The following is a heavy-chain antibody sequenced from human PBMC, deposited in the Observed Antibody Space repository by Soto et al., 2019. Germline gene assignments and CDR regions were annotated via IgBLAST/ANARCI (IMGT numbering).Heavy chain of an antibody. CDR3: ARGGISHWAYFYYMDV. CDR2: INHLGSI. D-gene: IGHD2-21*01. V-gene: IGHV4-34*01. CDR1: GGSLSDYF. Sequence: SETLSLTCVVSGGSLSDYFWSWIRQPPGMALEWIGEINHLGSINYNPSLKSRVTMSVDTSKNQFSLTLNSVTAADTATYYCARGGISHWAYFYYMDVCDRGTTVTVS. J-gene: IGHJ6*03.